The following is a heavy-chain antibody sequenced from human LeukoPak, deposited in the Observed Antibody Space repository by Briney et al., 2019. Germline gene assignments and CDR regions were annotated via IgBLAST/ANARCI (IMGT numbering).Heavy chain of an antibody. D-gene: IGHD1-26*01. CDR1: GGSISSGSYY. V-gene: IGHV4-61*02. CDR3: ASVSVGATPLFDY. J-gene: IGHJ4*02. Sequence: SETLSLTCTVSGGSISSGSYYWSWIRQPAGKGLEWIGRIYTSGSTNYKPSLKSRVTISVDTSKNQFSLKLSSVTAADTAVYYCASVSVGATPLFDYWGQGTLVTVSS. CDR2: IYTSGST.